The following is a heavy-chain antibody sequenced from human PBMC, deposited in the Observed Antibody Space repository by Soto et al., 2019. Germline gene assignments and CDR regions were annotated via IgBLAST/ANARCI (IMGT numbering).Heavy chain of an antibody. CDR1: GFTFSSYW. CDR3: ARVLGGSAHFDY. CDR2: IKEGGSEK. V-gene: IGHV3-7*01. J-gene: IGHJ4*02. Sequence: PGGSLRLSCAASGFTFSSYWMNWVRQAPGKGLEWVASIKEGGSEKYYVGSVKGRFSISRDNAKNSLYLQMNSLRAEDTAVYYCARVLGGSAHFDYWGQGTLVTVSS. D-gene: IGHD1-26*01.